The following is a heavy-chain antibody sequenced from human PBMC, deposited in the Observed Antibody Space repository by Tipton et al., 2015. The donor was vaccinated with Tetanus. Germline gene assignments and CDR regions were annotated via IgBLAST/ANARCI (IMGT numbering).Heavy chain of an antibody. D-gene: IGHD5-18*01. J-gene: IGHJ4*02. Sequence: TLSLTCTVSGGSVSSGSYFWSWIRQPPGKGLQWIGDIYYSGTTNYNPSLKRRVTLSVDSSKDQFSLNLTPVTAADTAVYYCARGARGYAYGWGQGTLVTVSS. CDR1: GGSVSSGSYF. CDR2: IYYSGTT. CDR3: ARGARGYAYG. V-gene: IGHV4-61*01.